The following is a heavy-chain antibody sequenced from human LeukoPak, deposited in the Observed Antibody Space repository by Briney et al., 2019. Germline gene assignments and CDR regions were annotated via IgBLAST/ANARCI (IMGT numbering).Heavy chain of an antibody. D-gene: IGHD2-21*02. CDR1: GGSISSGVYY. Sequence: SETLSLTCTVSGGSISSGVYYGSWIRQHRGKGLEWIGYIYYSGSTYYSPSLKSRVTISRDTSKNQFSLKLSSVTAADTAVYYCARGSLAGAYCGGGCFPLFDYWGQGTLVTVSS. CDR2: IYYSGST. J-gene: IGHJ4*02. V-gene: IGHV4-31*03. CDR3: ARGSLAGAYCGGGCFPLFDY.